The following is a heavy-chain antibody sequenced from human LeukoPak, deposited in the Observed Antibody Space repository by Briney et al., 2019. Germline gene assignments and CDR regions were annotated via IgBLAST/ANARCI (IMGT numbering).Heavy chain of an antibody. CDR1: GGSFSGYY. CDR3: ARGGHRIDP. V-gene: IGHV4-34*01. J-gene: IGHJ5*02. Sequence: SETLSLTCAVYGGSFSGYYWSWIRQPPGKGLEWIGEINHSGSTNYNPSLKSRVTISVDTSRNQFSLKLSSVTAADTAVYYCARGGHRIDPWGQGTLVTVSS. CDR2: INHSGST.